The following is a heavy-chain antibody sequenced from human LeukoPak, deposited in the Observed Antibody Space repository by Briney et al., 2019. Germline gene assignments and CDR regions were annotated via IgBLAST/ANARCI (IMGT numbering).Heavy chain of an antibody. CDR2: IYYSGST. J-gene: IGHJ4*02. Sequence: SETLSLTCTVSGGSISTYYWTWIRQPPGKGLEWIGYIYYSGSTNYNPSLKSRVTISVDTSKNQFSLKLSSVTAADTAVYYCARGGSSSDYWGQGTLVTVSS. CDR1: GGSISTYY. CDR3: ARGGSSSDY. V-gene: IGHV4-59*01. D-gene: IGHD6-6*01.